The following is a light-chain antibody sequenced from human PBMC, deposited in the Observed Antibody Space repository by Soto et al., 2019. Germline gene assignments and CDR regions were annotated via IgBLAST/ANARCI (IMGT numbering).Light chain of an antibody. Sequence: EIVMTQSPATLSVSPGETATLSCRASQSGSYNLAWYQQKPGQGPRLIIYGAFTSATGIPARFSGSGCWTDFTLTISRLQSDDCAVSYCKQYKKWPPFTFGGGTKGEIK. J-gene: IGKJ4*01. V-gene: IGKV3-15*01. CDR2: GAF. CDR1: QSGSYN. CDR3: KQYKKWPPFT.